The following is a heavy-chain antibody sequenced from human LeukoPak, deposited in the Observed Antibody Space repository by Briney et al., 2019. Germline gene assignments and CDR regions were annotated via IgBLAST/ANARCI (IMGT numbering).Heavy chain of an antibody. J-gene: IGHJ4*02. D-gene: IGHD2-15*01. V-gene: IGHV4-59*01. CDR1: DGSISTYY. Sequence: SETLSLTCTVSDGSISTYYWSWIRQPPGKGLEGIAYIYYSGTTIYNPSLKGRVTMSVDSSKNQFSLRLSSVTAADTAVYYCARYSCSGGSCYLDYWGQGTLVTVSS. CDR3: ARYSCSGGSCYLDY. CDR2: IYYSGTT.